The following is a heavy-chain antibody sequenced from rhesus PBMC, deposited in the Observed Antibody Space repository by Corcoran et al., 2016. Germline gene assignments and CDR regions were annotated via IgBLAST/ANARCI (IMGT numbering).Heavy chain of an antibody. D-gene: IGHD3-9*01. CDR3: ARHYEDDYGYYYTGGFDY. V-gene: IGHV4-165*01. J-gene: IGHJ4*01. CDR2: ISASRGST. Sequence: QVQLQGSGPGLVKPSETLSLTCAVSGGSFSGYYWGWIRQPSGKGLEWIGYISASRGSTDYHPSLKVRVTISPDTSKYHFSLRLSSVTAADTAVYYCARHYEDDYGYYYTGGFDYWGPGVLVTVFS. CDR1: GGSFSGYY.